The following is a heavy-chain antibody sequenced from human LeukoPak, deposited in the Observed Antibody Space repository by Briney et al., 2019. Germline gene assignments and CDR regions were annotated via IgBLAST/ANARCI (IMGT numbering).Heavy chain of an antibody. D-gene: IGHD3-10*01. CDR2: IYTSGST. J-gene: IGHJ4*02. Sequence: SETLSLTCTVSGGSISSGSYYWSWIRQPAGKGLEWIGRIYTSGSTNYNPSLKSRVTISVDTSKNQFSLKLSSVTAADTAVYYCAREEGYYYGSGSFIDYWGQGTLVTVSS. CDR3: AREEGYYYGSGSFIDY. CDR1: GGSISSGSYY. V-gene: IGHV4-61*02.